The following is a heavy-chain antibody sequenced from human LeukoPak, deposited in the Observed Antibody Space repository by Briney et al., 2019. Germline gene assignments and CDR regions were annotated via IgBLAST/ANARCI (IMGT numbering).Heavy chain of an antibody. Sequence: PPETLSLTCAVYGGSFSGYYWSWIRQPPGKGLEWIGSIYYSGSTYYNPSLKSRVTISVDTSKNQFSLKLSSVTAADTAVYSCARQDYYYGSGSSHHFDYWGQGTLVTVSS. CDR3: ARQDYYYGSGSSHHFDY. V-gene: IGHV4-34*01. CDR2: IYYSGST. J-gene: IGHJ4*02. D-gene: IGHD3-10*01. CDR1: GGSFSGYY.